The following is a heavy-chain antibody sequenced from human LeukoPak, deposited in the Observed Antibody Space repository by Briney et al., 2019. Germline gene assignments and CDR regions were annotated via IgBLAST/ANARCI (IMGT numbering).Heavy chain of an antibody. CDR2: INLNSGGT. V-gene: IGHV1-2*02. Sequence: GASVKVSCKASGYTFTGYCMHWVRQAPGPGLEWMGWINLNSGGTNYAKTFQGRVPMTWDTAFRKAYMEQSRLRSVDTAVYYWAVHHYGSGSHRIDYWGEGTLVTVSS. D-gene: IGHD3-10*01. CDR1: GYTFTGYC. J-gene: IGHJ4*02. CDR3: AVHHYGSGSHRIDY.